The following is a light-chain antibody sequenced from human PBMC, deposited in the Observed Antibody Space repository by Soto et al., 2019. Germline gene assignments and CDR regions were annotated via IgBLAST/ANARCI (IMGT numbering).Light chain of an antibody. CDR1: QSVSSW. V-gene: IGKV1-5*03. J-gene: IGKJ1*01. CDR2: KAS. Sequence: DVQLTQSPSTLSASVGYRVTITCRASQSVSSWLAWYQAKPGKAPNLLIYKASTLESGVPSRFSGSGSGTEFTITISNLQPDEFATSYCQQYRSYSWTFGQGTKVEI. CDR3: QQYRSYSWT.